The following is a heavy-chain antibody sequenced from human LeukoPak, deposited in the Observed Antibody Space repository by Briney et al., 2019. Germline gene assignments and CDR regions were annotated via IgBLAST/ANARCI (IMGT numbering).Heavy chain of an antibody. CDR2: ISYEGSKK. J-gene: IGHJ6*03. D-gene: IGHD6-13*01. Sequence: GRSLRLSCAASGFTFSTYAVHWVRQAPGKGLEWVAVISYEGSKKYYADSVKGRFTISRDNSKNTLYLQMNSLRAEDTAVYYCARGGSNSIWYYYMDVWGKGTTVTVSS. V-gene: IGHV3-30-3*01. CDR1: GFTFSTYA. CDR3: ARGGSNSIWYYYMDV.